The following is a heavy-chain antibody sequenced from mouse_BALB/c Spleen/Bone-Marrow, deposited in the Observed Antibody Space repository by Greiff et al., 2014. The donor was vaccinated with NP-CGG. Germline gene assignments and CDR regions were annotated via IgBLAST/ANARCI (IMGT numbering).Heavy chain of an antibody. CDR1: GYSFYSSW. CDR3: ARVRNWADY. J-gene: IGHJ2*01. D-gene: IGHD4-1*01. Sequence: LQQSGAGVVRPGASGKIFCQASGYSFYSSWMNWVGQRPGQGLEWIGQIYPGDGDTNYNGKFKGKATLTADKSSSTAYMQLSSLTSEDSAVYFCARVRNWADYWGQGTTLTVSS. V-gene: IGHV1-80*01. CDR2: IYPGDGDT.